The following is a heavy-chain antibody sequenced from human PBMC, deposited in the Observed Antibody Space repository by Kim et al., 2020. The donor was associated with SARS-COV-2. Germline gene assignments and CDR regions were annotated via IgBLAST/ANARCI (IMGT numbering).Heavy chain of an antibody. Sequence: GGSLRLSCAASGLTFSSSVMNWVRQAPGKGLEWVSAITGGGGVTFYADSVKDRFTISRDNSRSTLYLQMNSLRAEDTAVYYCVKRDQWLAFDFWGQGTLVTVSS. V-gene: IGHV3-23*01. D-gene: IGHD6-19*01. CDR2: ITGGGGVT. CDR3: VKRDQWLAFDF. CDR1: GLTFSSSV. J-gene: IGHJ4*02.